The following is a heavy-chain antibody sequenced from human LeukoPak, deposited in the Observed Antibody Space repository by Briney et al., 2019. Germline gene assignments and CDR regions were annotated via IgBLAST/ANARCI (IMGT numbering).Heavy chain of an antibody. D-gene: IGHD4-11*01. Sequence: PGRSLRLSCAAAGFTFSSDGMHWDRQAPGKGLEWVAVIWYDGSNKDYADSVKGRFTISRDNSKNTLYLQMNSLRAEDTAVYHCARWTVTFDYWGQGTLVTVSS. CDR2: IWYDGSNK. V-gene: IGHV3-33*01. CDR3: ARWTVTFDY. CDR1: GFTFSSDG. J-gene: IGHJ4*02.